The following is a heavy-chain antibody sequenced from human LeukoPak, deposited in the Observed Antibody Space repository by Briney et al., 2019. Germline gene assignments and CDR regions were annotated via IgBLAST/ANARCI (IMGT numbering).Heavy chain of an antibody. CDR3: ARSYSSSWYN. V-gene: IGHV5-51*01. CDR1: GYSFTTYW. J-gene: IGHJ4*02. Sequence: GESLKISCKGSGYSFTTYWIGWVRQMPGKGLEWMGIIYPADSDTRYSPSFQGHVTISADKSISTAYLQWSSLKASDTAMYYCARSYSSSWYNWGQGTLVTVSS. CDR2: IYPADSDT. D-gene: IGHD6-13*01.